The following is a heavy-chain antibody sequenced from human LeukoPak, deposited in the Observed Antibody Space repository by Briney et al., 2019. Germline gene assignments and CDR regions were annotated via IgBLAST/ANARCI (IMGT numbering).Heavy chain of an antibody. CDR1: GLTFTNAW. CDR3: TTISYVGGY. V-gene: IGHV3-15*01. J-gene: IGHJ1*01. D-gene: IGHD3-10*02. CDR2: IIADGGTT. Sequence: GGSLRLSCAASGLTFTNAWMSWVRQSPGKGREWVGRIIADGGTTDYAAPVKSRFTISRDDSKNTLYLQMNSLKTEDTAVYYCTTISYVGGYWGQGTLVTVSS.